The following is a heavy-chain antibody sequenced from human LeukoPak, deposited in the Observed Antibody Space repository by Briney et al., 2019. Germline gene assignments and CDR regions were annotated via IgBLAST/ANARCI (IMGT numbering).Heavy chain of an antibody. CDR1: GYSISSGYY. J-gene: IGHJ4*02. CDR2: IYHSGTT. D-gene: IGHD6-6*01. CDR3: AARRAKVN. V-gene: IGHV4-38-2*02. Sequence: KSSETLSLTCTVSGYSISSGYYWGWIRQPPGRGLEWIGSIYHSGTTYYNPSLKSRVTISIDTSKNQFSLKLSSVTAADTAVYYCAARRAKVNWGQGTLVTVSS.